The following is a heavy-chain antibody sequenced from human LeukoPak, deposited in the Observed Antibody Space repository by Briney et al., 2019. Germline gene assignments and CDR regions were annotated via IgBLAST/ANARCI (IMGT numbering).Heavy chain of an antibody. J-gene: IGHJ4*02. CDR2: ISSSSSYI. CDR3: ARDGGGGYYYDSSGYSY. Sequence: GGSLRLSCAASGFTFSSYSMNWVRQAPGKGLEWVSSISSSSSYIYYADSVKGRFTISRDNAKKSLYLQMNSLRAEDTAVYCARDGGGGYYYDSSGYSYWGQGTLVTVSS. V-gene: IGHV3-21*01. D-gene: IGHD3-22*01. CDR1: GFTFSSYS.